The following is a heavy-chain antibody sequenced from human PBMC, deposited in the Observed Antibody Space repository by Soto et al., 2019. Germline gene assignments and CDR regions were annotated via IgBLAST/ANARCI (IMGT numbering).Heavy chain of an antibody. CDR2: INHSGST. V-gene: IGHV4-34*01. D-gene: IGHD2-2*01. Sequence: SETLSLTCAVYGGSFSGYYWSWIRQPPGKGLEWIGEINHSGSTNYNPSLKSRVTISVDTSKNQFSLKLSSVTAADTAVYYCARVVPAAMPARGQDYYMDVWGKGTTVTVSS. CDR3: ARVVPAAMPARGQDYYMDV. J-gene: IGHJ6*03. CDR1: GGSFSGYY.